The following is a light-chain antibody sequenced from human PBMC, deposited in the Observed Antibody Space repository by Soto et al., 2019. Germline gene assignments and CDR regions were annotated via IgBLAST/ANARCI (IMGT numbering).Light chain of an antibody. V-gene: IGKV3-20*01. CDR3: QQYGSSSYT. Sequence: EIVLTQSPGTLSLSPGEIATLSCRASQSISSSYLAGYQQKPGQAPRLLIYAASSRATGIPDRFSGSGSGTDFTLTISRLEPEDFAVYYCQQYGSSSYTFGQGTQLEIK. J-gene: IGKJ2*01. CDR2: AAS. CDR1: QSISSSY.